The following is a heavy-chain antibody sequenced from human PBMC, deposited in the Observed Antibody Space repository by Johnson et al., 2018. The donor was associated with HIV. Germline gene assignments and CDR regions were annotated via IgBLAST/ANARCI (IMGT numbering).Heavy chain of an antibody. CDR3: ATSYYYDSSGPSDAFDI. V-gene: IGHV3-20*04. CDR1: GFTFDDYG. Sequence: VQLVESGGGVVRPGGSLRLSCAASGFTFDDYGMSWVRQAPGKGLEWVSGINWNGGSTGYADSVKGRFTISRDNAKNSLYLQMNSLRAEDTALYYCATSYYYDSSGPSDAFDIWGQGTMVTVSS. J-gene: IGHJ3*02. CDR2: INWNGGST. D-gene: IGHD3-22*01.